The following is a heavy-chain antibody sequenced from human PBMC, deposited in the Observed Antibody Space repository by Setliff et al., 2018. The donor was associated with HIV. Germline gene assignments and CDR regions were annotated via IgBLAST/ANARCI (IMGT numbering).Heavy chain of an antibody. CDR3: AMGRKKVTTDDAFDI. D-gene: IGHD4-17*01. J-gene: IGHJ3*02. CDR1: GYTFTSYD. Sequence: ASVKVSCKASGYTFTSYDINWVRQATGQGLEWMGWMNPNSGNTAYAQKFQGRVTMPRNTSISTAYMELSSLRSEDTAVYYCAMGRKKVTTDDAFDIWGQGTMVTVSS. CDR2: MNPNSGNT. V-gene: IGHV1-8*02.